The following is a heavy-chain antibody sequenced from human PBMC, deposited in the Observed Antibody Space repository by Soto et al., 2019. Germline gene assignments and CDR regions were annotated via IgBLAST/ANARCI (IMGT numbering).Heavy chain of an antibody. CDR3: ATTQLYYDSSGYYSNFDY. D-gene: IGHD3-22*01. CDR2: IWHDGSQK. V-gene: IGHV3-33*01. Sequence: LRLSCVASGFTFSTFGMHWVRQAPGKGLQWVAVIWHDGSQKYYADSVRGRFTTSRDNSKNTLYLQMNSMRAEDTAVYYCATTQLYYDSSGYYSNFDYWGQGTLVTV. CDR1: GFTFSTFG. J-gene: IGHJ4*02.